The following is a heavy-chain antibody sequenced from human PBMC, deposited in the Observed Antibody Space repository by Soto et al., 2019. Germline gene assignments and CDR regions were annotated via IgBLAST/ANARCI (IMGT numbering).Heavy chain of an antibody. Sequence: TLSLTCTVSGDSIRPYYWTWIRQPPGKGLEWIGYVYYSGSINYNPSLKSRVTMSVDTSKNQFSLELSSVTAADTAVYYCASGYSYGYHYFDYWGQGTLVTVSS. V-gene: IGHV4-59*12. CDR3: ASGYSYGYHYFDY. D-gene: IGHD5-18*01. J-gene: IGHJ4*02. CDR2: VYYSGSI. CDR1: GDSIRPYY.